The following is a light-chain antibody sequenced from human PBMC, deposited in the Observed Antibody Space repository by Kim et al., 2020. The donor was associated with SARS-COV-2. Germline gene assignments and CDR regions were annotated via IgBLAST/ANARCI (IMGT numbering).Light chain of an antibody. CDR2: YDT. J-gene: IGLJ2*01. V-gene: IGLV3-21*01. Sequence: APGKAASITCGGDRIGSKGVHWYQQKSGQAPLLVIYYDTDRPSGIPERFSGSNSGNTATLTISRVEAGDEADYYCHVWDTNSDQMVFGGGTQLTVL. CDR3: HVWDTNSDQMV. CDR1: RIGSKG.